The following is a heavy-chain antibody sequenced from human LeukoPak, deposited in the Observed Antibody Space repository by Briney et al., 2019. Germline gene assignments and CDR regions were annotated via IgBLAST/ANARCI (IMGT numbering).Heavy chain of an antibody. CDR3: ARAIVNCFDSSGYSDY. V-gene: IGHV3-66*01. Sequence: GGSLRLSCAASGFTVSSNYMSWVRQAPGKGLEWVSLIYSGDSTYYADSVKGRFTISRDNSKNTLYLQMNSLRTEDTAVYYCARAIVNCFDSSGYSDYWGQGTLVTVSS. J-gene: IGHJ4*02. CDR2: IYSGDST. CDR1: GFTVSSNY. D-gene: IGHD3-22*01.